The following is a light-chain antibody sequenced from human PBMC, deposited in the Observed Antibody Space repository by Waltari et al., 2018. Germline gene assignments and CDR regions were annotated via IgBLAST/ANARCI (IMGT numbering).Light chain of an antibody. CDR1: RSFSSSS. Sequence: EIVLTQSPGTLSLSPGERATLSCRASRSFSSSSLAWYQQKPGQAPRLLIHGASSRATGIPDRFSGSGSGTDITLTISRLEPEDFAVYYCQQYGSSLLTFGGGTKVEIK. J-gene: IGKJ4*01. V-gene: IGKV3-20*01. CDR3: QQYGSSLLT. CDR2: GAS.